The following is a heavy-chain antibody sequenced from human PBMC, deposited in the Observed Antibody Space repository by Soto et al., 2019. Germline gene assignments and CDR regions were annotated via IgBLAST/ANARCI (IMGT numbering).Heavy chain of an antibody. CDR3: ARAVAEPADLDY. Sequence: QVRLVQSGAEEKKPGASVKVSCKASGYTFTSYAMHWVRQAPGQRLEWMGWINAGNGNTKYSQKFQGRVTITRDTSASTAYMEVGSLRSEDTAEYYCARAVAEPADLDYWAQRTLATVSS. D-gene: IGHD5-12*01. CDR2: INAGNGNT. V-gene: IGHV1-3*05. J-gene: IGHJ4*02. CDR1: GYTFTSYA.